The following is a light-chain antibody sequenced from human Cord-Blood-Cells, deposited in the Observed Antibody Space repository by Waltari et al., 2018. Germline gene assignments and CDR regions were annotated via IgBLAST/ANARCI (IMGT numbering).Light chain of an antibody. CDR3: SSYAGSNNV. CDR1: SSDVGGYNY. J-gene: IGLJ1*01. Sequence: QSALTQPPSASGSPGQSVTISCPGTSSDVGGYNYFSWYQQHPGKAPKRMIYEVSKRPSGVPDRFSGSKSGNTASLTVSGLQAEDEADYYCSSYAGSNNVFGTGTKVTVL. CDR2: EVS. V-gene: IGLV2-8*01.